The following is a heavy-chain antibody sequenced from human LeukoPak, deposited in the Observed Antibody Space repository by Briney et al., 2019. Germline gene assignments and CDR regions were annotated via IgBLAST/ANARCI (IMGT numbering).Heavy chain of an antibody. Sequence: SETLSLTCAVYGGSFSGYYWSWIRQPPGKGLEWIGEINHSGSTNYNPSLKGRVTISVDTSKNQFSLKLSSVTAADTAVYYCARGGLGYCSSTSCRTPYFDYWGQGTLVTVSS. V-gene: IGHV4-34*01. D-gene: IGHD2-2*01. CDR1: GGSFSGYY. J-gene: IGHJ4*02. CDR3: ARGGLGYCSSTSCRTPYFDY. CDR2: INHSGST.